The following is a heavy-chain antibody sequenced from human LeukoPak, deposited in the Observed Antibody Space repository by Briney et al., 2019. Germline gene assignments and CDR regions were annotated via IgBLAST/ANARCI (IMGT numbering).Heavy chain of an antibody. D-gene: IGHD6-13*01. CDR2: INPNSGGT. Sequence: GASVKVSCKASGYTFTGYYMHWVRQAPGQGLEWMGWINPNSGGTNYAQKFQGWATMTRDTSISTAYMELSGLRSDDTAVYYCARGLAAAGKVDRSTEIDWFDPWGQGTLVTVSS. V-gene: IGHV1-2*04. CDR1: GYTFTGYY. J-gene: IGHJ5*02. CDR3: ARGLAAAGKVDRSTEIDWFDP.